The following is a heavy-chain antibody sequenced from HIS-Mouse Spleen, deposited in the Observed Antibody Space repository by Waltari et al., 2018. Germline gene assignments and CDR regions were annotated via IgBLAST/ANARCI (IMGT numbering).Heavy chain of an antibody. D-gene: IGHD6-13*01. CDR3: AKGQLLAPFDY. J-gene: IGHJ4*02. CDR1: GSTLYDYA. V-gene: IGHV3-9*01. Sequence: EVQLVESGGGLVQPGRSLRLSCAASGSTLYDYAMHWVRKDTGKGLGWVLGISWNSGSIGYADSVKGRFTISRDNAKNSLYLQMNSLRAEDTALYYCAKGQLLAPFDYWGQGTLVTVSS. CDR2: ISWNSGSI.